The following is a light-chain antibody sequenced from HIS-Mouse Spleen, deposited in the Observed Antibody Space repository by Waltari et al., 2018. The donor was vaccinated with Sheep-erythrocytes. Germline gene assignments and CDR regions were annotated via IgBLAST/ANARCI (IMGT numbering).Light chain of an antibody. CDR2: EGS. CDR3: CSYAGSSTLV. V-gene: IGLV2-23*01. J-gene: IGLJ2*01. CDR1: SSDVGGYNY. Sequence: QSALTQPPSASGSPGQSVTIPCTGTSSDVGGYNYVPWYQQHPGKAPKLMIYEGSKRPSGVSNRFSGSKSGNTASLTISGLQAEDEADYYCCSYAGSSTLVFGGGTKLTVL.